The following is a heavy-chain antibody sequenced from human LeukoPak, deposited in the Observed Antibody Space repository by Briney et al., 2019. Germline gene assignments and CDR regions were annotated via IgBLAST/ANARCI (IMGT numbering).Heavy chain of an antibody. CDR2: INHSGST. D-gene: IGHD3-10*01. CDR3: ARSYYYGSGSYPFDY. J-gene: IGHJ4*02. V-gene: IGHV4-34*01. CDR1: GGSFSGYY. Sequence: SETLSLTCAVYGGSFSGYYWSWIRQPPGKGLEWIGEINHSGSTNYNPSLKSRVTISVDTSKNQFSLKLSSATAADTAVYYCARSYYYGSGSYPFDYWGQGTLVTVSS.